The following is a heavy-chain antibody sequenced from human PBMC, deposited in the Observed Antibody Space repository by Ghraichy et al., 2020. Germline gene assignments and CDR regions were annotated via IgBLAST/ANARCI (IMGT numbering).Heavy chain of an antibody. CDR3: STSPRADRGNY. CDR1: GLTFSSYW. J-gene: IGHJ4*02. CDR2: IKTDGSTT. D-gene: IGHD3-10*01. Sequence: LSLTCAASGLTFSSYWMHWVRQAPGKGLDWVSHIKTDGSTTNYADSVRGRFTISRDNAKNTLYLQMNSLRADDTAVYYCSTSPRADRGNYWGQGTLVTVSS. V-gene: IGHV3-74*01.